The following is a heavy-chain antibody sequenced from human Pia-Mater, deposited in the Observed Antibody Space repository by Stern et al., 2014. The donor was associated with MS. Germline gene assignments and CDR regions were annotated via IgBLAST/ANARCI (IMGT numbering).Heavy chain of an antibody. J-gene: IGHJ3*02. CDR2: SSAYNGNT. CDR3: ARDGSIVVPRGDDAFDI. Sequence: MQLVESGAEVKKPGASVKVSCKASGYTFTSYGISWVRQAPGQGLERMGWSSAYNGNTNYAQKLQGRVTMTTDTSTSTAYMELRSLRSDDTAVYYCARDGSIVVPRGDDAFDIWGQGTMVTVSS. V-gene: IGHV1-18*01. D-gene: IGHD3-22*01. CDR1: GYTFTSYG.